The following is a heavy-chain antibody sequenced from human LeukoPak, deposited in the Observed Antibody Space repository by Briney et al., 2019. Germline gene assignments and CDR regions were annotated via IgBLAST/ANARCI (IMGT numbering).Heavy chain of an antibody. CDR2: IYYSGST. J-gene: IGHJ4*02. D-gene: IGHD6-19*01. V-gene: IGHV4-34*01. Sequence: GSLRLSCAASGFTFSNAWMSWVRQAPGKGLEWIGSIYYSGSTNHNPSLKSRVTISVDTSKNQFSLKLSSVTAADTAVYYCARRPGIAVAGFFDYWGQGTLVTVSS. CDR1: GFTFSNAW. CDR3: ARRPGIAVAGFFDY.